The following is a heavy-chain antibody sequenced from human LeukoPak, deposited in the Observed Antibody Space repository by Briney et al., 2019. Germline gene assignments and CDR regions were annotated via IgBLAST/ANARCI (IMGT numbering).Heavy chain of an antibody. CDR3: ARSPVSYQLPYYFDY. J-gene: IGHJ4*02. V-gene: IGHV3-66*02. D-gene: IGHD2-2*01. Sequence: GGSLRLSCAASGFTVSSNYMSWVRQAPGKGLEWVSVIYSGGSTYYADSVKGRFTISRDNSKNTLYLQMNSLRAEDTAVYYCARSPVSYQLPYYFDYWGQGTLVTVFS. CDR1: GFTVSSNY. CDR2: IYSGGST.